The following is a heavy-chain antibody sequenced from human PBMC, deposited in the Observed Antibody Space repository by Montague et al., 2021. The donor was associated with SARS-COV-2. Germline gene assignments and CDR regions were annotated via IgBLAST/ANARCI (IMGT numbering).Heavy chain of an antibody. V-gene: IGHV4-4*07. CDR1: GGSISSYY. Sequence: ETLSLACTVSGGSISSYYWSWIRQPAGKGLEWIGRIYTSGSTNYNPSLKSRVTMSVDTSKNQFSLKLRSVTAADTAVYFCARDGLERQWWMLGWFDPWGQGTLVTVSS. CDR3: ARDGLERQWWMLGWFDP. J-gene: IGHJ5*02. CDR2: IYTSGST. D-gene: IGHD1-1*01.